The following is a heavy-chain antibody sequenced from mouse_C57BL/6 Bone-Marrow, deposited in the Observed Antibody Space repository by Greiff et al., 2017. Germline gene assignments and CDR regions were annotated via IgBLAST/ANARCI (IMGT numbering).Heavy chain of an antibody. Sequence: QVQLKQSDAELVKPGASVKISCKVSGYTFTDHTIHWMNQRSEQGLEWIGYIYPRDGSTKYNGKFKGKATLTADNSSSTAYMQLNNLTSEDSAVYCCARFDKGYFDVWGTGTTVTVSS. J-gene: IGHJ1*03. V-gene: IGHV1-78*01. CDR2: IYPRDGST. CDR1: GYTFTDHT. CDR3: ARFDKGYFDV. D-gene: IGHD1-3*01.